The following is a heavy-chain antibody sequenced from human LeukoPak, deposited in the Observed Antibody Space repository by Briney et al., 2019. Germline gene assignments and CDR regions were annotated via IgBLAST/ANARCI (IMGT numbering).Heavy chain of an antibody. CDR1: GGTFSSYA. Sequence: SVKVSCKASGGTFSSYAISWVRQAPGQGLEWMGGIIPIFGTANYALKFQGRVTITADESTSTAYMELSSLRSEDTAVYYCARGGSSSWYGGTAFDIWGQGTMVTVSS. CDR2: IIPIFGTA. V-gene: IGHV1-69*01. D-gene: IGHD6-13*01. J-gene: IGHJ3*02. CDR3: ARGGSSSWYGGTAFDI.